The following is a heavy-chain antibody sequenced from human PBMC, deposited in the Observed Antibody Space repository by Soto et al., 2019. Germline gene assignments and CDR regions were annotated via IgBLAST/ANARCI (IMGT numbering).Heavy chain of an antibody. CDR2: ISGSGGST. J-gene: IGHJ4*02. CDR3: AKDHYISTTGTTLFDY. CDR1: GFTFSSYA. D-gene: IGHD1-1*01. V-gene: IGHV3-23*01. Sequence: GGSLSLSWAASGFTFSSYAMSWVRHAPGKGLEWVSAISGSGGSTYYADSVKGRFTISRDNSKNTLYLQMNSLRAEDTAVYYCAKDHYISTTGTTLFDYWGQGTLVTVSS.